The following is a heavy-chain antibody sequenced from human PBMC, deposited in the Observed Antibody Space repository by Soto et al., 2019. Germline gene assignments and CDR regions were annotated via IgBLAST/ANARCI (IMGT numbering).Heavy chain of an antibody. CDR1: GFTFSSYD. CDR3: ARDRRITMVRGVIRYYYYGMDV. D-gene: IGHD3-10*01. Sequence: GGSLRLSCAASGFTFSSYDMHWVRQATGKGLEWVSAIGTASDTYYPGSVKGRFTISRENAKNSLYLQMNSLRAGDTAVYYCARDRRITMVRGVIRYYYYGMDVWGQGTTVTVSS. V-gene: IGHV3-13*01. CDR2: IGTASDT. J-gene: IGHJ6*02.